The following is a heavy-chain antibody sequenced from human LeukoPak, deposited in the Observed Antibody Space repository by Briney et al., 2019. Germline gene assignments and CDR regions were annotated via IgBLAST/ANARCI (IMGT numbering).Heavy chain of an antibody. Sequence: SETLSLTCAVYGGSFSGYYWSWIRQPPGNELEWIGYIYYSGSTNYNPSLKSRVTISVDTSKNQFSLKLNSVTAADTAVYYCARHRYSGSYFAAFDYWGQGTLVTVSS. CDR1: GGSFSGYY. CDR2: IYYSGST. V-gene: IGHV4-59*08. D-gene: IGHD1-26*01. CDR3: ARHRYSGSYFAAFDY. J-gene: IGHJ4*02.